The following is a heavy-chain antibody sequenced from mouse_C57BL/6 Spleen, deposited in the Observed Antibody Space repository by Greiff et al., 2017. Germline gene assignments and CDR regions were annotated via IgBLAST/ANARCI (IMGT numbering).Heavy chain of an antibody. CDR3: ASIYYDYEDAMDY. J-gene: IGHJ4*01. CDR2: IYPGDGDT. CDR1: GYAFSSSW. Sequence: QVQLKQSGPELVKPGASVKISCKASGYAFSSSWMNWVKQRPGKGLEWIGRIYPGDGDTNYNGKVKGKATLTADKSSSTAYMQLSSLTSEDSAVYFCASIYYDYEDAMDYWGQGTSVTVSS. D-gene: IGHD2-4*01. V-gene: IGHV1-82*01.